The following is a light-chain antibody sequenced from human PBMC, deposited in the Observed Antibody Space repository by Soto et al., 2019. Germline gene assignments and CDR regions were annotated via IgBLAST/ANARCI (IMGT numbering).Light chain of an antibody. CDR3: QQYGSSPQT. V-gene: IGKV3-20*01. J-gene: IGKJ1*01. Sequence: EIVLTQSPGTLSLSPGERATLSCRASQSVSSSYLAWYQQKPGQAPRLLIYGASSRATGIPDRFSGSGSGTDFTLTISRLEPEDFAVYYCQQYGSSPQTFGPGTKVETK. CDR1: QSVSSSY. CDR2: GAS.